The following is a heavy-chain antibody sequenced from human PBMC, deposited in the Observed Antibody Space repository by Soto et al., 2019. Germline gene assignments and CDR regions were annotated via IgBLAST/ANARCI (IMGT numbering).Heavy chain of an antibody. D-gene: IGHD3-3*01. Sequence: QVQLQESGPGLVKPSETLSLTCTVSGGSISSYYWSWIRQPPGKGLEWIGYISYSGSTNYNPSLKSRVTISVDTAKNQFSLMLSSVTAADTAVYSCARGDPIWSGYPRLGGFDPWGQGTLVTVAS. J-gene: IGHJ5*02. CDR2: ISYSGST. V-gene: IGHV4-59*01. CDR3: ARGDPIWSGYPRLGGFDP. CDR1: GGSISSYY.